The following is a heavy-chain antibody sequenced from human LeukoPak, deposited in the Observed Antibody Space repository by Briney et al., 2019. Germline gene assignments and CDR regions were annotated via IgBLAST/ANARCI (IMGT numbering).Heavy chain of an antibody. D-gene: IGHD6-19*01. CDR3: VIDNGGSGWLY. V-gene: IGHV3-7*05. Sequence: AGGSLRLSCAASGFTFSSYWMSWVRQAPGKGLEWVVNIRTDGSEKHYADSVKGRFTISRDSAKNLLYLQMSNLRAEDTAVYYCVIDNGGSGWLYWGQGTLVTVSS. CDR1: GFTFSSYW. J-gene: IGHJ4*02. CDR2: IRTDGSEK.